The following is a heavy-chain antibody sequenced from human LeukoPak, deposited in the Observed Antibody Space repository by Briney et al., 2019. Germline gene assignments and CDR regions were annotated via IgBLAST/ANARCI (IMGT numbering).Heavy chain of an antibody. Sequence: SETLSLTCAVSGGSISSSNWWSWVRQPPGKGLEWIGEIYHSGSFNYNPSLQSRVTISLDKSQNQFSLRLTSVTAADTAVYYCVHVLAGEFDPWGQGTLVTVSS. V-gene: IGHV4-4*02. CDR1: GGSISSSNW. CDR2: IYHSGSF. J-gene: IGHJ5*02. D-gene: IGHD2-8*02. CDR3: VHVLAGEFDP.